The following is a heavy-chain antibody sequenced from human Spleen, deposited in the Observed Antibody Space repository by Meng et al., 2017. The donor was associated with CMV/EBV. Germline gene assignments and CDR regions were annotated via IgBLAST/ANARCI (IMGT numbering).Heavy chain of an antibody. V-gene: IGHV3-66*02. CDR3: ASGYYDFWSGYYSSSDAFDI. D-gene: IGHD3-3*01. Sequence: GESLKISCAASGFTVSSNYMSWVRQAPGKGLEWVSVIYSGGSTYYADSVKGRFTISRDNSKNTLYLQMNSLRAEDTAVYYCASGYYDFWSGYYSSSDAFDIWGQGTMVTVSS. J-gene: IGHJ3*02. CDR2: IYSGGST. CDR1: GFTVSSNY.